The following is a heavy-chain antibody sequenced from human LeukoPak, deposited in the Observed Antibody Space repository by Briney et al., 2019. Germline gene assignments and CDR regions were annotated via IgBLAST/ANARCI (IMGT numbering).Heavy chain of an antibody. D-gene: IGHD2-2*01. J-gene: IGHJ4*02. CDR1: GFTFSSYS. V-gene: IGHV3-21*01. CDR2: ISSRSGYI. CDR3: AREDVVVPAAMNY. Sequence: GGSLRLSCGASGFTFSSYSMNWFLQAPGGGLVWVSSISSRSGYIYYADSVKGRFTISRDNAKNSLYLQMNSLRAEDTAVYYCAREDVVVPAAMNYWGQGTLVTVSS.